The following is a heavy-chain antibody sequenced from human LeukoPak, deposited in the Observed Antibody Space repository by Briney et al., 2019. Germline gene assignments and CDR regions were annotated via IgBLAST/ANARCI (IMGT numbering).Heavy chain of an antibody. D-gene: IGHD1-1*01. CDR2: MHYSGDT. CDR1: GFTFSSYS. Sequence: GSLRLSCAASGFTFSSYSMNWIRQPPGKGLEWIGSMHYSGDTKYNPSLKSRVSLSIDTSKQQFSLRLSSVTAADTAVYYCARDLELERNRWNYFESWGQGTLVTVSS. CDR3: ARDLELERNRWNYFES. J-gene: IGHJ4*02. V-gene: IGHV4-59*01.